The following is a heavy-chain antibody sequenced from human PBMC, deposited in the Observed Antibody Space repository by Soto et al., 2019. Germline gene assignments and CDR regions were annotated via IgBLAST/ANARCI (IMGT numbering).Heavy chain of an antibody. CDR2: IYYSGST. J-gene: IGHJ5*02. V-gene: IGHV4-31*03. Sequence: SETLSLTCTVSGGSISSANYNWGWIRQYPGKGLEWIGYIYYSGSTYYNPSLKSRLTISLDTSKNQFSLNLSSVTAADTAVYYCARGRRYSSSWFWFDPWGQGTLVTVSS. CDR3: ARGRRYSSSWFWFDP. CDR1: GGSISSANYN. D-gene: IGHD6-13*01.